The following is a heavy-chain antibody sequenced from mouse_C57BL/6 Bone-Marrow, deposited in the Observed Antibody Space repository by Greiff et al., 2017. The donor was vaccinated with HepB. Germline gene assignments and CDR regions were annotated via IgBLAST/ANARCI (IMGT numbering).Heavy chain of an antibody. CDR2: IDPSDSYT. Sequence: VQLQQPGAELVMPGASVKLSCKASGYTFTSYWMHWVKQRPGQGLEWIGEIDPSDSYTNYNKKFKGKSTLTVDKSSSTAYMQLSSLTSEDSAVYYCAGGLRDVYDMDYWGQGTSVTVSS. CDR3: AGGLRDVYDMDY. D-gene: IGHD2-4*01. J-gene: IGHJ4*01. CDR1: GYTFTSYW. V-gene: IGHV1-69*01.